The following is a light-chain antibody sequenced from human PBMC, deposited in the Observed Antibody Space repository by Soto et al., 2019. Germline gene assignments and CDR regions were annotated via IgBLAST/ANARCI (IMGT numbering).Light chain of an antibody. CDR1: QSISSW. J-gene: IGKJ1*01. CDR2: KAS. CDR3: PQYTSYWT. V-gene: IGKV1-5*03. Sequence: DIQMTQSPSTLSASVGDRVTITCRASQSISSWLAWYQQKPGKAPKLLIYKASSLESGVPSRFSGSGSGTEFTLTISSLQPDDSATYSCPQYTSYWTFGQGTKVEIK.